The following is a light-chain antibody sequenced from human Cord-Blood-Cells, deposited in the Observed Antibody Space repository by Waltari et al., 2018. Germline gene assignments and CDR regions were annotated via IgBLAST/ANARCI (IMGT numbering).Light chain of an antibody. V-gene: IGKV3-20*01. J-gene: IGKJ1*01. CDR3: QQYGSSPWT. Sequence: IVLTQSPGTRSFSPGERATIPCRASQSVSRSYVAWYQQKPVQAPRLLIYGASSRATGIPDRFSGSGSGTDFTLTISRLEPEDFAVYYCQQYGSSPWTFGQGTKVEIK. CDR2: GAS. CDR1: QSVSRSY.